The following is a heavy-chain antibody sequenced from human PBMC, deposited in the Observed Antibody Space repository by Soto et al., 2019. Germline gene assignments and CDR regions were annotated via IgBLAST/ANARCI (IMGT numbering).Heavy chain of an antibody. CDR3: ARGGRQQLIPTPISYKIDY. Sequence: SATRSHTCTVSGVSINDNYWTWLRPPPGKGLEWIGEIHHSGSTNYNPSLKSRVTISVDMSKNQFSLKLSSVTAADTAVYYCARGGRQQLIPTPISYKIDYWGQGTLVTFPS. V-gene: IGHV4-34*01. CDR1: GVSINDNY. CDR2: IHHSGST. J-gene: IGHJ4*02. D-gene: IGHD6-13*01.